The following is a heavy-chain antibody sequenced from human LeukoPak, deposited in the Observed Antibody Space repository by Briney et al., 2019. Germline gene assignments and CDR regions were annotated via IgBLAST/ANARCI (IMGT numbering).Heavy chain of an antibody. V-gene: IGHV4-4*07. CDR1: GGSFSGYY. Sequence: SETLSLTCAVYGGSFSGYYWSWIRQPAGKGLEWIGRISTSGSTNYNPSLKSRVTMSVDTSKSQFSLKLSSVTAADTAVYYCARDGGYSSHDYWGQGTLVAVSS. CDR3: ARDGGYSSHDY. D-gene: IGHD6-19*01. CDR2: ISTSGST. J-gene: IGHJ4*02.